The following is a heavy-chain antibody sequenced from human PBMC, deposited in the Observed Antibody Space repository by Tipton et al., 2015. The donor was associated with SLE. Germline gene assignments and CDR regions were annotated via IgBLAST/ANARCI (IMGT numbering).Heavy chain of an antibody. J-gene: IGHJ4*02. Sequence: TLSLTCTVSGGSISSYYWSWIRQPPVKGLEWIGYIYYSGSTYYNSSLDSRVTILVDTSKNQFSLNLNSMTAADTALYFCARDSGWTLFESWGQGTRVTVSS. CDR2: IYYSGST. CDR3: ARDSGWTLFES. D-gene: IGHD6-19*01. CDR1: GGSISSYY. V-gene: IGHV4-59*12.